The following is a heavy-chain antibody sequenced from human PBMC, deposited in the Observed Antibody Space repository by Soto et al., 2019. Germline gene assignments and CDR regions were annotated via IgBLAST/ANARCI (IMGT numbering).Heavy chain of an antibody. CDR1: GFTFSPYW. CDR2: INGDGSST. V-gene: IGHV3-74*01. D-gene: IGHD7-27*01. CDR3: ARDTNWQPDY. Sequence: EVQLVESGGGLVQPGGSLRLSCAASGFTFSPYWIHWVRQAPGKGLVWVSRINGDGSSTNYADSVKGRFTISRDNAKNPVYLQMNSLRAEDTAVYYCARDTNWQPDYWGQGTLVTVSS. J-gene: IGHJ4*02.